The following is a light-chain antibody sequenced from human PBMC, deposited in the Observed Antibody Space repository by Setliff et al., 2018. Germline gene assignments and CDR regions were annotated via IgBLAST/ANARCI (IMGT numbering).Light chain of an antibody. CDR1: YSDVGGHDR. CDR2: EVF. CDR3: SSFTSTTTFYV. V-gene: IGLV2-18*02. Sequence: QSALTQPPSVSGSPGQSVTISCTGTYSDVGGHDRVSWYQQPPGAAPKLIIYEVFNRPSGVPDRFSGSKSDTTASLTISGLQAEDEADYFCSSFTSTTTFYVLGPGTKVTVL. J-gene: IGLJ1*01.